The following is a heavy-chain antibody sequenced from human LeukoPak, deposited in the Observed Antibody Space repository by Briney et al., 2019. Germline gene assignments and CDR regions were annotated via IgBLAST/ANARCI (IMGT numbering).Heavy chain of an antibody. CDR1: GFIFRNAY. V-gene: IGHV3-15*01. Sequence: GGSLRLSCVASGFIFRNAYMSWVRQAPGKGLEWVGRIKSKSDGGTTEYAAPVKGRFTISGDDSKNTLYLQMNSLKIEDTAVYFCSNYYYGVDVWGPGTTVTVSS. CDR2: IKSKSDGGTT. CDR3: SNYYYGVDV. J-gene: IGHJ6*02.